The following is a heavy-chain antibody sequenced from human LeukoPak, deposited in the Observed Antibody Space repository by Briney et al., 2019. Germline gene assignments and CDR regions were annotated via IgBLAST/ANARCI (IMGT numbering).Heavy chain of an antibody. CDR2: IYYSRST. Sequence: SETPSLTRTVPGGSITIYYWSWIRQPPGKGLECGGYIYYSRSTNNNPSLKSRVTISVDTSKNQFSLKLSSVTAADTAVYYCARSGRYSYGGGYYFDYWGQGTLVTVSS. D-gene: IGHD5-18*01. J-gene: IGHJ4*02. V-gene: IGHV4-59*01. CDR1: GGSITIYY. CDR3: ARSGRYSYGGGYYFDY.